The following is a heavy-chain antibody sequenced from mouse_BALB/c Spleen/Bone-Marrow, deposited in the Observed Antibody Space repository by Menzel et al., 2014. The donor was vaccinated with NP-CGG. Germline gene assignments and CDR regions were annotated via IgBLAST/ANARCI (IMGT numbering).Heavy chain of an antibody. V-gene: IGHV1-77*01. CDR1: GYTFTDYY. Sequence: LEESGAELARPGASVKLSCKASGYTFTDYYINWVKQRTGQGLEWIGEIYPGRGNTYYNEKFKGKATLTADKSSSTAYMQLSSLTSEDSAVYFCARREYGNGGFAYWGQGTLVSVSA. CDR3: ARREYGNGGFAY. CDR2: IYPGRGNT. D-gene: IGHD2-10*02. J-gene: IGHJ3*01.